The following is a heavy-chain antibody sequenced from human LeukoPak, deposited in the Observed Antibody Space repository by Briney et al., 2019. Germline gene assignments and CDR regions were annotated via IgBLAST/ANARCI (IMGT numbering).Heavy chain of an antibody. J-gene: IGHJ4*02. CDR3: ARGRLSYLAVYYFDY. Sequence: SETLSLTCTVSGGSTSSYYWSWIRQPPGKGLEWIGYIYYSGSANYNPSLKSRVAISVDTSKNQFSLKLSSVTAADTAVYYCARGRLSYLAVYYFDYWGQGTLVTVSS. CDR1: GGSTSSYY. CDR2: IYYSGSA. V-gene: IGHV4-59*01. D-gene: IGHD1-26*01.